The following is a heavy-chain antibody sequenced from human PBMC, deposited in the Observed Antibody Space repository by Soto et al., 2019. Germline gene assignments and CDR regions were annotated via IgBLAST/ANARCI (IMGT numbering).Heavy chain of an antibody. V-gene: IGHV3-23*01. CDR3: AKDQGEYDYIWGSYRPDDAFDI. CDR1: GCTFSGYA. Sequence: PGGSLRLPWAVFGCTFSGYAMSRVLQAPGKGLEWVSAISGSGGSTYYADSVKGRFTISRDNSKNTLYLQMNSLRAEDTAVYYCAKDQGEYDYIWGSYRPDDAFDIWGQGTMVTVSS. J-gene: IGHJ3*02. D-gene: IGHD3-16*02. CDR2: ISGSGGST.